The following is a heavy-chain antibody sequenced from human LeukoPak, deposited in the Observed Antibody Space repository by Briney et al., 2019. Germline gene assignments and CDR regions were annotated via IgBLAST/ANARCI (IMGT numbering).Heavy chain of an antibody. V-gene: IGHV3-23*01. J-gene: IGHJ4*02. CDR1: GFTFSGYA. Sequence: GGSLRLSCAGSGFTFSGYAMSWVRQAPGKGLEWVSAISGSGSDTFYADSVKGRFTISRDNSKNTLSVQMNSLRAEDTAVYYCAKPLTGWGAYDYWGQGALVTVSS. CDR2: ISGSGSDT. D-gene: IGHD3-9*01. CDR3: AKPLTGWGAYDY.